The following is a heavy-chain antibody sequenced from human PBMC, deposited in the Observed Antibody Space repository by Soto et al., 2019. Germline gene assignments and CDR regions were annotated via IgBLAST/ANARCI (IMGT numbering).Heavy chain of an antibody. CDR2: ISGSGRST. V-gene: IGHV3-23*01. D-gene: IGHD5-12*01. CDR3: AKERSRSVFSGYEVDFDY. Sequence: EVQLLESGGGLVQPGGSLRLSCAASGFTFSSYAMSWVRQAPGKGLEWVSAISGSGRSTYYADSVKGRFTISRDNSKNTLYLQMNSLRAEDTAVYYCAKERSRSVFSGYEVDFDYWGQGTLVTVSS. CDR1: GFTFSSYA. J-gene: IGHJ4*02.